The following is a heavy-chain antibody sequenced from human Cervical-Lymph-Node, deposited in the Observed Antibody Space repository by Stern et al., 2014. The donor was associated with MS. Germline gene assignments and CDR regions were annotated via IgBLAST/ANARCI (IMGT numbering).Heavy chain of an antibody. D-gene: IGHD6-13*01. CDR3: ARRGRLAAAGTGYYYYGMDV. CDR2: IWYDGSNK. V-gene: IGHV3-33*01. CDR1: GFTFSRYG. J-gene: IGHJ6*02. Sequence: QVQLVQSGGGVVQPGRPLRLSCAASGFTFSRYGMHWVRQAPGKGLAWVAVIWYDGSNKYYAESVKGRFTISRDNSKNPLYLQLNSLRAEDTTVYYCARRGRLAAAGTGYYYYGMDVWGQGTTVTVSS.